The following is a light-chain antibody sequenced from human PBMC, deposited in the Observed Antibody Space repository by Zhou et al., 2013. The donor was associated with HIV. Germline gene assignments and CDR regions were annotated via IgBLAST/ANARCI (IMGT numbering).Light chain of an antibody. J-gene: IGKJ2*01. V-gene: IGKV3-15*01. Sequence: EVVMTQSPSTLSVSPGERVTLSCRASQSISTNLAWYQQKPAQAPRVLIYGASTRATGTPARFSGSGSGTNFTLVISSLQSEDFGLYYCQQYSNWPMFTFGQGTTL. CDR2: GAS. CDR3: QQYSNWPMFT. CDR1: QSISTN.